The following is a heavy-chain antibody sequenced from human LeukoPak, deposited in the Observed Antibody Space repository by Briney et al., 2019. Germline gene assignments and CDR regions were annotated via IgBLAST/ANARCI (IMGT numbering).Heavy chain of an antibody. V-gene: IGHV3-74*01. J-gene: IGHJ4*02. D-gene: IGHD3-10*01. CDR2: ISPDGSDT. Sequence: GGSLRVSCAASGFTFSSHWMNWVRQAPNKGLMWVSHISPDGSDTAYADSVKGRFTISRDTSKTTISLQMNSLRVEDSAVYYCAKWTRTTLFRGDRARFDSWGQGTLVTVSS. CDR1: GFTFSSHW. CDR3: AKWTRTTLFRGDRARFDS.